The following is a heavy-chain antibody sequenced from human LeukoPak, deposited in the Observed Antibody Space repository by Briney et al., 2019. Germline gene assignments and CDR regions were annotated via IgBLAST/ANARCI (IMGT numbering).Heavy chain of an antibody. CDR3: SKNFDY. J-gene: IGHJ4*02. D-gene: IGHD2-21*02. CDR1: GFTFTGYY. V-gene: IGHV1-2*02. CDR2: INPHSGGT. Sequence: ASVKVSFKASGFTFTGYYIHWVRQAPGQGLEWMGYINPHSGGTNSPQKFQGRVTMTTDTSISAAYMELSSLYCVREGNELLSKNFDYWGQGTLVTVSS.